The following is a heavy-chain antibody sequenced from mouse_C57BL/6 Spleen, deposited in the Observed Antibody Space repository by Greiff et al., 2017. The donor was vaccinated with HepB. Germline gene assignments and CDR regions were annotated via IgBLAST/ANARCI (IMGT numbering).Heavy chain of an antibody. CDR3: ARRTVVATEGFFDY. J-gene: IGHJ2*01. CDR1: GYTFTGYW. V-gene: IGHV1-9*01. D-gene: IGHD1-1*01. Sequence: VKVVESGAELMKPGASVKLSCKATGYTFTGYWIEWVKQRPGHGLEWIGEILPGSGSTNYNEKFKGKATFTADTSSNTAYMQLSSLTTEDSAIYYSARRTVVATEGFFDYWGQGTTLTVSS. CDR2: ILPGSGST.